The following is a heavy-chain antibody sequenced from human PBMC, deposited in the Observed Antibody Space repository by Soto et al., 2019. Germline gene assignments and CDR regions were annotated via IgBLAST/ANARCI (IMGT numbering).Heavy chain of an antibody. CDR3: ARATITGTIIDY. Sequence: SVKVSCKASGFTFTRFYIHWVRQVPGQGLEWMGWINPNSGGTNYVQKFQGRVTMTKDTSINAAYMELSGLRSDDTAVYYCARATITGTIIDYWGPGTLVTVS. J-gene: IGHJ4*02. CDR1: GFTFTRFY. D-gene: IGHD1-7*01. CDR2: INPNSGGT. V-gene: IGHV1-2*02.